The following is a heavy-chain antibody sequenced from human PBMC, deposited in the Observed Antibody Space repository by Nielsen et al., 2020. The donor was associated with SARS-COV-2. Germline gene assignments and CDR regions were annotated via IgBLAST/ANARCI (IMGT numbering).Heavy chain of an antibody. Sequence: GGSLRLSCAASGFTFSSYGMHWVRQAPGKGLEWVAVISYDGSEKYYADSVKGRFTISRDNSKNTLYLQINSLRAEDTAVYYCARGNGRGSYFDYWGQGTLVTVSS. CDR2: ISYDGSEK. V-gene: IGHV3-30-3*01. J-gene: IGHJ4*02. CDR3: ARGNGRGSYFDY. CDR1: GFTFSSYG. D-gene: IGHD1-1*01.